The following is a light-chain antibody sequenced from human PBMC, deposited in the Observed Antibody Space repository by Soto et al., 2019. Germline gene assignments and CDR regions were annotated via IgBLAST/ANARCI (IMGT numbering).Light chain of an antibody. CDR1: QSIRSY. V-gene: IGKV1-39*01. CDR2: AAS. J-gene: IGKJ2*01. CDR3: QQTYSNPQT. Sequence: DIQMTQSPSSLSASVGDRVTITCRASQSIRSYLNWYHQKPGQAPKLLIYAASSLQSGVPSRFSGSGSGTDFTLTISSLHPEDFATYYCQQTYSNPQTFGQGTKMEIK.